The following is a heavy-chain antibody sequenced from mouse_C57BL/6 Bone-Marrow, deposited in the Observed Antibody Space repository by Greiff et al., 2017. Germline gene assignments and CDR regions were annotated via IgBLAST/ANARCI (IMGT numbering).Heavy chain of an antibody. CDR1: GYTFTDYY. CDR3: ARAHSFDY. CDR2: IYPGSGNT. J-gene: IGHJ2*01. Sequence: VQLQQSGAELVRPGASVKLSCKASGYTFTDYYINWVKQRPGQGLEWIARIYPGSGNTYYNEKFKGKATLTAEKSSSTAYMQLSSLTSADSAVYFCARAHSFDYWGQGTTLTVSS. V-gene: IGHV1-76*01.